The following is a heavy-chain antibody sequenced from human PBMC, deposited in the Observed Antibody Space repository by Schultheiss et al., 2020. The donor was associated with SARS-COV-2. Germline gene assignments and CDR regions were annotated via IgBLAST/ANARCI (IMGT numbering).Heavy chain of an antibody. Sequence: SQTLSLTCTVSGGSISSGGYYWSWIRQHPGKGLEWIGYIYYSGSTYYNPSLKSRVTISVDTSKNQFSLKLRSVTAADTAVYYCARVGDIVVVPAAEYYFDYWGQGTLVTVSS. J-gene: IGHJ4*02. CDR3: ARVGDIVVVPAAEYYFDY. CDR2: IYYSGST. V-gene: IGHV4-31*03. D-gene: IGHD2-2*01. CDR1: GGSISSGGYY.